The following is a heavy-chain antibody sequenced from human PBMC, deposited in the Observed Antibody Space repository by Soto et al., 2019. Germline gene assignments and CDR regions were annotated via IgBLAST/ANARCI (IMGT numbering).Heavy chain of an antibody. CDR1: GYAFTTYG. D-gene: IGHD1-1*01. J-gene: IGHJ4*02. CDR3: ARGRYGDY. CDR2: ISAHNGNT. Sequence: QVHLVQSGAEVKKPGASVKVSCQGSGYAFTTYGITWVRQAPGQGLEWMGWISAHNGNTNYAQKLQGRATVTRDTSTSTAYMELRSLRYADTAVYYCARGRYGDYWGQGALVTVSS. V-gene: IGHV1-18*01.